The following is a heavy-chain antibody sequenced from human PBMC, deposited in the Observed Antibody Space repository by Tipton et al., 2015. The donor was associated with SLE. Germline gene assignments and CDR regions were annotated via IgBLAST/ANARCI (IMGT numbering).Heavy chain of an antibody. CDR2: ISCDGSSK. CDR3: ARSLISKERSDSYFQH. J-gene: IGHJ1*01. Sequence: SLRLSCAASGFTFSSYAMHWVRQAPGKGLEWVAVISCDGSSKYYADSVKGRFTISRDNSKNTLYLQMNSLRAEDTAVYYCARSLISKERSDSYFQHWGQGTLVAVSS. V-gene: IGHV3-30*04. D-gene: IGHD1-1*01. CDR1: GFTFSSYA.